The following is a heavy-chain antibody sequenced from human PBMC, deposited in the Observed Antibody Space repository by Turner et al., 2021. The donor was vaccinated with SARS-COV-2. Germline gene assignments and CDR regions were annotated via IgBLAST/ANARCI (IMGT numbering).Heavy chain of an antibody. CDR2: VYYRGNT. J-gene: IGHJ6*03. Sequence: QLQLKESGPGQVKPSETLSLTCSVSGHSIRSSSYYWGWIRQLPGKGPEWIVSVYYRGNTYYNPSLESRVTISLDTTNNQFSLKLNSVTAADTSVYYCARVKSTVTTYYYYYMDVWGKGTTVAVSS. CDR3: ARVKSTVTTYYYYYMDV. D-gene: IGHD4-4*01. CDR1: GHSIRSSSYY. V-gene: IGHV4-39*01.